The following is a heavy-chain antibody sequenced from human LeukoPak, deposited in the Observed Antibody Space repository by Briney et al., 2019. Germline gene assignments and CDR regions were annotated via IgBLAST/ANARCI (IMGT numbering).Heavy chain of an antibody. V-gene: IGHV3-23*01. CDR2: IRVSGTST. J-gene: IGHJ4*02. D-gene: IGHD6-13*01. Sequence: PGGSLRLSCAASGFTFFSYTMNWVRQAPGKGREWVSGIRVSGTSTYYADAVKGRFTISRDNSKNTLYLQINSLRAEDTAVYFCARRTNSWPNFDSWGQGTLVTVSS. CDR3: ARRTNSWPNFDS. CDR1: GFTFFSYT.